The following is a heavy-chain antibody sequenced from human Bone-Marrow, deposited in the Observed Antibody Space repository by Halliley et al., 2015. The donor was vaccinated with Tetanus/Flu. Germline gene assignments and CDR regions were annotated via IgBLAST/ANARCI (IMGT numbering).Heavy chain of an antibody. CDR3: ARGVSSSWEEFDDKYYAMDV. Sequence: YRGGLRHYADSVRDRFSISRDYSKNTVYLQMSNLRAGDTGVYYCARGVSSSWEEFDDKYYAMDVWGQGTTVTVSS. D-gene: IGHD6-13*01. CDR2: YRGGLR. V-gene: IGHV3-66*01. J-gene: IGHJ6*02.